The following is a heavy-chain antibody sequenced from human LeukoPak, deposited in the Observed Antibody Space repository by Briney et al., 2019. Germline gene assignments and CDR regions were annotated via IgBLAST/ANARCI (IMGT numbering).Heavy chain of an antibody. Sequence: PGGSLRLSCAASGFTFSSYSMNWVRQAPGKGLEWVSSISSSSSYIYYADSVKGRFTISRDNAKNSLYLQMNSLRAEDTAVYYCARVGGGSDYYYGMDVWGQGTTVTVSS. J-gene: IGHJ6*02. D-gene: IGHD2-15*01. CDR2: ISSSSSYI. V-gene: IGHV3-21*01. CDR1: GFTFSSYS. CDR3: ARVGGGSDYYYGMDV.